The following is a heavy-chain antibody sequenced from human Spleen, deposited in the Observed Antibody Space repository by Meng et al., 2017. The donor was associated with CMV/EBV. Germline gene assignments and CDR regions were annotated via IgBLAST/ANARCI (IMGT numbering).Heavy chain of an antibody. V-gene: IGHV1-18*01. J-gene: IGHJ4*02. CDR3: ARGGMMWRSGIVVEPATAFDV. Sequence: FGVSWGRQAPGQGLEYMGWISDYNGNTDYARRFQGRVTLTTDSSTNTVFMELRGLRSDDTAVYYCARGGMMWRSGIVVEPATAFDVWGQGTLVTVSS. D-gene: IGHD2-2*01. CDR2: ISDYNGNT. CDR1: FG.